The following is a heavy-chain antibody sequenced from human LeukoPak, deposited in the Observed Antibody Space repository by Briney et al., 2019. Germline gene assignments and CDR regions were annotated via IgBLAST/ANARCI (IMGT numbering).Heavy chain of an antibody. CDR3: AGRRSSGWYAY. J-gene: IGHJ4*02. CDR2: IYDSGTT. V-gene: IGHV3-53*01. D-gene: IGHD6-19*01. CDR1: GFTVSSNY. Sequence: GGSLRLSCATSGFTVSSNYMSWVRQASGKGLEWVSVIYDSGTTYYADSVKGRFLIFRDTSKNTVDLQMNSLRVEDTAVYYCAGRRSSGWYAYWGQGTLVTVSS.